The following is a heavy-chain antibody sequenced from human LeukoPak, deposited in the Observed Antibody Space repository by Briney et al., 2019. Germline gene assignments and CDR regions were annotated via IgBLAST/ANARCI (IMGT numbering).Heavy chain of an antibody. CDR1: GFTFSSYG. J-gene: IGHJ4*02. Sequence: AGGSLRLSCAASGFTFSSYGMHWVRQAPGKGLEWVAFIRYDGSNKYYADSVKGRFTISRDNSKNTLYLQMNSLRAEDTAVYYCAKDKYRIAAPAGAFDYWGQGTLVTVSS. CDR3: AKDKYRIAAPAGAFDY. D-gene: IGHD6-13*01. CDR2: IRYDGSNK. V-gene: IGHV3-30*02.